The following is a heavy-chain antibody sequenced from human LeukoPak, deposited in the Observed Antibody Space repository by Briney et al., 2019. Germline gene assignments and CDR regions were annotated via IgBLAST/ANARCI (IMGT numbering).Heavy chain of an antibody. Sequence: SVKVSCKASGDTFSSYAIRWVRQAPGQGLEWMGRIIPILGITNYAQKLQGRVTITADKSTSTAYMELSSLRSEDTAVYYCARDPYYYDSSGLLWGQGTLVTVSS. D-gene: IGHD3-22*01. J-gene: IGHJ4*02. V-gene: IGHV1-69*04. CDR1: GDTFSSYA. CDR3: ARDPYYYDSSGLL. CDR2: IIPILGIT.